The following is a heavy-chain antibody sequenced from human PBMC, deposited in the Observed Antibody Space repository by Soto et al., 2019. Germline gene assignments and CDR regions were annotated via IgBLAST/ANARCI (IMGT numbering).Heavy chain of an antibody. D-gene: IGHD6-13*01. Sequence: GGSLRLSCAASGFTVSSNYMSWVRQAPGKGLEWVSVIYSGGSTYYADSVKGRFTISRDNSKNTLYLQMNSLRAEDTAVYYCAREAAAGVYYMDVWGKGTTVTVSS. J-gene: IGHJ6*03. CDR1: GFTVSSNY. CDR2: IYSGGST. CDR3: AREAAAGVYYMDV. V-gene: IGHV3-66*02.